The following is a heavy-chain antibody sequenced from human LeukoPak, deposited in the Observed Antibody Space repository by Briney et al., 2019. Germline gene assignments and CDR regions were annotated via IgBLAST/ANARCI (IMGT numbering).Heavy chain of an antibody. CDR3: ARVGYGFLPYNWLDP. D-gene: IGHD5-12*01. CDR2: INPSAGSI. J-gene: IGHJ5*02. V-gene: IGHV1-46*01. CDR1: GYTFTSYY. Sequence: ASVKVSCKASGYTFTSYYIHWVRQAPGQGLEWMGIINPSAGSIHYAQKFQGRVTMTSDMSTNTVYMELSSLRSEDTAVYYCARVGYGFLPYNWLDPWGQGTLVTVSS.